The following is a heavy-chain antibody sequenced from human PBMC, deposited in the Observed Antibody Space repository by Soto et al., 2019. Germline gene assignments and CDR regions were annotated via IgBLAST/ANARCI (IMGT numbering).Heavy chain of an antibody. V-gene: IGHV3-23*01. CDR1: GFTLNGYA. J-gene: IGHJ1*01. CDR3: AKGSRSYDPTVPLXR. CDR2: ISSSSANI. D-gene: IGHD3-22*01. Sequence: GGSLRLSCAASGFTLNGYAMNWVRQAPGKGLEWVSYISSSSANIHYADSVKGRFTISRDNSKNTLYLQMNSLRAEDTAVYYCAKGSRSYDPTVPLXRWGQGTLVTVSS.